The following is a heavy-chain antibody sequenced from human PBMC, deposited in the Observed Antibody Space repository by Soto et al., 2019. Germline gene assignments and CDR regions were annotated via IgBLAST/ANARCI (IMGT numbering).Heavy chain of an antibody. D-gene: IGHD6-6*01. Sequence: GGSLRLSCAASGFIVSTNYMTWVRQAPGKGLEWVSVIHSDDSTYYADSVKGRFTISRDNSKSTLFLQLNSLRAEDTAVYYCAREAGSSRYYYGLDVWGQGTTVTVSS. CDR2: IHSDDST. J-gene: IGHJ6*02. V-gene: IGHV3-66*01. CDR3: AREAGSSRYYYGLDV. CDR1: GFIVSTNY.